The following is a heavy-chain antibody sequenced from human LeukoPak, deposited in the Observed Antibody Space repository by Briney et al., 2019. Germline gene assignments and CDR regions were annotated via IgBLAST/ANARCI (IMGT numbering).Heavy chain of an antibody. V-gene: IGHV4-34*01. CDR3: AKSNGYGLVDI. CDR1: GGSFSGYY. D-gene: IGHD3-10*01. J-gene: IGHJ3*02. CDR2: INHSGST. Sequence: SETLSLTCAVYGGSFSGYYWNWIRQPPGKGLEWIGEINHSGSTNYNPSLKSRVTISLDTSRNQFSLKLNSVTAADTAVYYCAKSNGYGLVDIWGQGTMVTVSS.